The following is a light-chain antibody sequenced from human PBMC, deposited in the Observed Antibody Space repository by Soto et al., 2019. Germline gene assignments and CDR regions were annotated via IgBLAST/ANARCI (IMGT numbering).Light chain of an antibody. CDR2: KAS. CDR3: QHYSTYWWT. J-gene: IGKJ1*01. Sequence: DIQMTQSPSTLSASVGDRVTITCRASQSISGYLAWYQQKPGKAPKLLIYKASTSESGVPSRFSGSGYGTEFTLTISGLQPDDFATYYCQHYSTYWWTFGQGTKVEIK. V-gene: IGKV1-5*03. CDR1: QSISGY.